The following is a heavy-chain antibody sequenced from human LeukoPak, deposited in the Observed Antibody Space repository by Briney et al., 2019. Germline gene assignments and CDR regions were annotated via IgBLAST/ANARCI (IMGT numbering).Heavy chain of an antibody. J-gene: IGHJ6*03. D-gene: IGHD6-19*01. CDR3: ARERGWYIMKMRRYHMDV. V-gene: IGHV4-34*01. CDR2: INHSGST. CDR1: GGSFSGYY. Sequence: SETLSLTCAVYGGSFSGYYWSWIRRPPGKGLEWIGEINHSGSTNYNPSLKSRVTISVDTSKNQFSLNLSSVTATDTAVYYCARERGWYIMKMRRYHMDVWGKGTTVTISS.